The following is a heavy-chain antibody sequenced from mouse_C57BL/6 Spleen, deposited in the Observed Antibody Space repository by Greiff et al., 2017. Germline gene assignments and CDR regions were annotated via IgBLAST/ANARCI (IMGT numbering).Heavy chain of an antibody. J-gene: IGHJ2*01. CDR3: TRRTGNY. Sequence: QVQLQQSGAELVRPGASVTLSCKASGYTFTDYEMHWVKQTPVHGLEWIGAIDPETGGTAYNQKFKGKAILTADKSSSTAYMALRSLTSADSAVYYCTRRTGNYWGQGTTLTVSS. CDR2: IDPETGGT. CDR1: GYTFTDYE. D-gene: IGHD4-1*01. V-gene: IGHV1-15*01.